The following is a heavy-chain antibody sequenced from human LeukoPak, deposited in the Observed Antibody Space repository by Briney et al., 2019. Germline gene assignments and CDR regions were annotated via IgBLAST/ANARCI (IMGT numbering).Heavy chain of an antibody. Sequence: GGSLRLSCAASGFTFSSYSMNWVRQAPGKGLEWVSSISSSSSYIYYADSVKGRFTISRDNSKNTLYLQMNSLRAEDTAVYYCARDLIQLWLRGFIGYWGQGTLVTVPS. J-gene: IGHJ4*02. D-gene: IGHD5-18*01. CDR2: ISSSSSYI. CDR3: ARDLIQLWLRGFIGY. CDR1: GFTFSSYS. V-gene: IGHV3-21*01.